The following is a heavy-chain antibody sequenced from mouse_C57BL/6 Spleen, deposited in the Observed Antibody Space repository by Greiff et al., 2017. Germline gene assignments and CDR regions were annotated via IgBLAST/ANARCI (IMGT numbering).Heavy chain of an antibody. CDR3: ESSIYYYGSSNWYFDV. CDR2: IYPGSGST. CDR1: GYTFTSYW. V-gene: IGHV1-55*01. J-gene: IGHJ1*03. Sequence: QVQLQQPGAELVKPGASVKMSCKASGYTFTSYWITWVKQRPGQGLEWIGDIYPGSGSTNYNEKFKSKATLTVDTSSSTAYMQLSSLTSEDSAVYYCESSIYYYGSSNWYFDVWGTGTTVTVSS. D-gene: IGHD1-1*01.